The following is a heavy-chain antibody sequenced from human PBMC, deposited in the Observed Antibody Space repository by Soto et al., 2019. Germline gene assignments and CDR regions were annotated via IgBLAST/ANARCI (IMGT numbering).Heavy chain of an antibody. CDR2: VSVSDGST. V-gene: IGHV3-23*01. Sequence: GSLRLSCXASGFTFSSYPMTWVRQAPGKGLEWVSAVSVSDGSTYYAGSMKGRFTISRDNSKNTLYLQMNSLRAEDTAVYYCAKVGSSSWNRFDYWGQGTLVTVSS. J-gene: IGHJ4*02. CDR1: GFTFSSYP. D-gene: IGHD6-13*01. CDR3: AKVGSSSWNRFDY.